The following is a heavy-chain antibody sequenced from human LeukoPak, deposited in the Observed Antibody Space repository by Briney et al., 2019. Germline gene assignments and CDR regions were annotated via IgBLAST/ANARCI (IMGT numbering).Heavy chain of an antibody. CDR2: INHSGST. CDR3: ARGLFPFDY. J-gene: IGHJ4*02. V-gene: IGHV4-34*01. D-gene: IGHD3-3*01. CDR1: GGSFSGYY. Sequence: SETLSLTCAVYGGSFSGYYWNWIRQPPGKGLEWIGEINHSGSTNYNPSLKSRVTISVDTSKNQFSLKLSSVTAADTAVYYCARGLFPFDYWGQGTLVTVSS.